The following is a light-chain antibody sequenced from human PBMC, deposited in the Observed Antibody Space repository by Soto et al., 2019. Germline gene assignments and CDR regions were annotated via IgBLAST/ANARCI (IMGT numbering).Light chain of an antibody. V-gene: IGLV2-14*01. CDR1: SSDVGGYNY. CDR2: DVS. Sequence: QSVLTQPASVSGSPGQSITISCTGTSSDVGGYNYVSWYQQHPGKAPKLMIYDVSNRPSGVSSRFSGSKSGNTASLTISGLQAEDEADYYCSSYTSSSTLVCGGGTQLTVL. CDR3: SSYTSSSTLV. J-gene: IGLJ2*01.